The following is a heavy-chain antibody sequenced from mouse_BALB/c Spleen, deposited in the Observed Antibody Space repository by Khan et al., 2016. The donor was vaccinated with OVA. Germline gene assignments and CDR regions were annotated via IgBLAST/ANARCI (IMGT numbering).Heavy chain of an antibody. V-gene: IGHV1-77*01. CDR3: ARRNYFGYTFAY. CDR2: ISPGRGDT. Sequence: QVQLQQSGAELARPGASVKLSCKASGYTYTDYYINWVKQRTGQGLEWIGEISPGRGDTYYNEKFKGKATLTADKSSNTAYMQLSSLTSEASAVYFCARRNYFGYTFAYWGQGTLVTVSA. CDR1: GYTYTDYY. D-gene: IGHD1-2*01. J-gene: IGHJ3*01.